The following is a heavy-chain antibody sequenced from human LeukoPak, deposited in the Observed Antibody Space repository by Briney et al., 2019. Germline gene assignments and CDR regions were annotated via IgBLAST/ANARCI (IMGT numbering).Heavy chain of an antibody. CDR2: IYASGST. D-gene: IGHD3-22*01. CDR3: VRGLYDSSIYRAFHI. J-gene: IGHJ3*02. CDR1: GASISSHS. V-gene: IGHV4-4*07. Sequence: SETLSLTCTVSGASISSHSWSWIRLPAGKGLEWIGRIYASGSTNSNPSLKSRVTMSVDTSKNQFSLMLSSVTAADTAVYYCVRGLYDSSIYRAFHIWGQGTMVTVPS.